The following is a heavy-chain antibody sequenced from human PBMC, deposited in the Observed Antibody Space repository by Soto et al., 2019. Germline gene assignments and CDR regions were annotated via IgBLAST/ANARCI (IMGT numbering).Heavy chain of an antibody. D-gene: IGHD6-19*01. CDR1: GGSISRYY. CDR3: ARDPAVAGTEYLDY. J-gene: IGHJ4*02. Sequence: QVQLQESGPGLVKPSETLSLTCSVSGGSISRYYWNWIRQPPGKGLEWIGYISHRGSANYNPSLKRRVTISVDTSNNQFSLKLSSVTAADTAVYYCARDPAVAGTEYLDYWGQGILVTVSS. CDR2: ISHRGSA. V-gene: IGHV4-59*01.